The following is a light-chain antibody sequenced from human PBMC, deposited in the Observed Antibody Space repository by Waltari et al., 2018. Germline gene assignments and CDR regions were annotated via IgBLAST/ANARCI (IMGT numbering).Light chain of an antibody. V-gene: IGKV3-11*01. CDR1: QSISRF. CDR2: DAS. J-gene: IGKJ2*01. CDR3: QQRSNWPPYT. Sequence: EIVVTQSTAALSVSPGERATLSCKASQSISRFLNWYQHKPGQPPRLVIYDASNRPSGIPARFSGSGSGTDFTLTINNLEPEDSAVYYCQQRSNWPPYTFGQGTKLEI.